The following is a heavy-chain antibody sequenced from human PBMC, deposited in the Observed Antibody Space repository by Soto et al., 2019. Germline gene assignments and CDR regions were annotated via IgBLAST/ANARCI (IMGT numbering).Heavy chain of an antibody. CDR3: AKDSRADSSGYSYYFDY. J-gene: IGHJ4*02. V-gene: IGHV3-23*01. CDR1: GFTFSSYA. CDR2: ISGSGGST. D-gene: IGHD3-22*01. Sequence: GGSLGLSCAASGFTFSSYAMSWVRQAPGKGLEWVSAISGSGGSTYYADSVKGRFTISRDNSKNTLYLQMNSLRAEDTAVYYCAKDSRADSSGYSYYFDYWGQGTLVTVSS.